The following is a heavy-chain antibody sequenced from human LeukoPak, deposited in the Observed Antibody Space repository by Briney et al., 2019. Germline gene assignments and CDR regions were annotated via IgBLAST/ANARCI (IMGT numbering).Heavy chain of an antibody. J-gene: IGHJ4*02. D-gene: IGHD2-15*01. CDR1: EYTFTGYY. V-gene: IGHV1-2*02. Sequence: GASVNPCGYASEYTFTGYYMHSLRQAPGQRLEWVGWINPNSGGTNYPQNFQGRVTMTRDTSISTAYMELSRLRSDDTAVYYCARPARARSGAGYCSGGSCLVFDYWGQGTLVTVSS. CDR3: ARPARARSGAGYCSGGSCLVFDY. CDR2: INPNSGGT.